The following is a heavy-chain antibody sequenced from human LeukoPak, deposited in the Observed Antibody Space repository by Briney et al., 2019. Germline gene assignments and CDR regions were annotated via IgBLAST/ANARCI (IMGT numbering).Heavy chain of an antibody. Sequence: PSETLSLTCTVSGGSISSYYWSWIRQPPGKGLEWIGYIYYSGSTNYNPSLKSRVTISVDTSKNQFSLKLSSVTAADTAVYYCARGRYCSSTSCYGYYYYGMDVWGQGTTVTVSS. CDR2: IYYSGST. CDR1: GGSISSYY. V-gene: IGHV4-59*01. CDR3: ARGRYCSSTSCYGYYYYGMDV. J-gene: IGHJ6*02. D-gene: IGHD2-2*01.